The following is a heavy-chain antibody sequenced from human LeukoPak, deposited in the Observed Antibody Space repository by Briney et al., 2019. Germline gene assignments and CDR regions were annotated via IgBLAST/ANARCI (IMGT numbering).Heavy chain of an antibody. Sequence: ASVKVSCKVSGYTLTELSMHWVRQAPGKGLEWMGWINPNSGGTNYAQKFQGRVTMTRDTSISTAYMELSRLRSDDTAVYYCARVAVAGTNDAFDIWGQGTMVTVSS. J-gene: IGHJ3*02. V-gene: IGHV1-2*02. D-gene: IGHD6-19*01. CDR1: GYTLTELS. CDR3: ARVAVAGTNDAFDI. CDR2: INPNSGGT.